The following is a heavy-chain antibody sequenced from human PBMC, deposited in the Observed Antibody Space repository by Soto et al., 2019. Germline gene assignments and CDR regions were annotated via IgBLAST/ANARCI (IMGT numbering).Heavy chain of an antibody. CDR1: GFTFSSYW. CDR2: INSDGSST. CDR3: ARALKDIVLMVYPYGMDV. Sequence: GSLRLSCAASGFTFSSYWMHWVRQAPGKGLVWVSRINSDGSSTSYADSVKGRFTISRDNAKNTLYLQMNSLRAEDTAVYYCARALKDIVLMVYPYGMDVWGQGTTVTVSS. D-gene: IGHD2-8*01. V-gene: IGHV3-74*01. J-gene: IGHJ6*02.